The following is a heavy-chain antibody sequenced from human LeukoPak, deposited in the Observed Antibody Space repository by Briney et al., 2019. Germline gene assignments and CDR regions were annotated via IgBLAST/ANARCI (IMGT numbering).Heavy chain of an antibody. CDR1: GFTFSSFG. CDR3: AKENGYNYYFDY. V-gene: IGHV3-33*06. CDR2: IWYDGNNK. Sequence: PGGSLRLSCAASGFTFSSFGMHWVRQAPGKGLEWVAVIWYDGNNKYYADSVRGRFTISRDNSKNTLYLQMNSLRAEDTAVYYCAKENGYNYYFDYWGQGTLVTVSS. J-gene: IGHJ4*02. D-gene: IGHD5-24*01.